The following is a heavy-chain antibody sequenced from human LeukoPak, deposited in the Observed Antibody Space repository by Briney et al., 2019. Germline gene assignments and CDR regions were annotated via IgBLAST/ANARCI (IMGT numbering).Heavy chain of an antibody. J-gene: IGHJ4*02. CDR2: IYYSGST. CDR3: ARCHSSGWYYFDY. CDR1: GGSISSSSYY. D-gene: IGHD6-19*01. Sequence: PSETRSLTCTVSGGSISSSSYYWGWIRQPPGKGLEWIGSIYYSGSTYYNPSLKSRVTISVDTSKNQFSLTLSSVTAADTAVYYCARCHSSGWYYFDYWGQGTLVTVSS. V-gene: IGHV4-39*01.